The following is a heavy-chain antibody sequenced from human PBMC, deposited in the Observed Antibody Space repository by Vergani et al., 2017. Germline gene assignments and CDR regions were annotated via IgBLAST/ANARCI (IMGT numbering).Heavy chain of an antibody. D-gene: IGHD5-18*01. CDR1: GFTFSSYG. Sequence: QVQLVESGGGVVQPGRSLRLSCAASGFTFSSYGMHWVRQAPGKGLEWVAVIWYDGSNKYYADSVKGRFTISRDNSKNTLYLQMNSLRAEDTAVYYCARASLPTGYSYDFDYWGQGTLVTVSS. V-gene: IGHV3-33*01. J-gene: IGHJ4*02. CDR2: IWYDGSNK. CDR3: ARASLPTGYSYDFDY.